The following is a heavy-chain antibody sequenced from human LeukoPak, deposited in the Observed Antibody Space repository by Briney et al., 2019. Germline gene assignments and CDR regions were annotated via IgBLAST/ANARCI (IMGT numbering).Heavy chain of an antibody. CDR2: ISSSSSYI. V-gene: IGHV3-21*01. D-gene: IGHD6-13*01. CDR1: GFTFSSYS. J-gene: IGHJ4*02. CDR3: ARGINFQAAAGTVFDY. Sequence: GGSLRLSCAASGFTFSSYSMNWLRQAPGKGLEWVSSISSSSSYIYYADSVKGRFTISRDNAKNSLYLQMSSLRAEDTAEYYCARGINFQAAAGTVFDYWGQGTLVTVSS.